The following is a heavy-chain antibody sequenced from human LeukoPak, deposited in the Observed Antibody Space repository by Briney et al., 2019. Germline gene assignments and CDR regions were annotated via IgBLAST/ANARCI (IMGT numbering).Heavy chain of an antibody. D-gene: IGHD6-19*01. V-gene: IGHV3-23*01. CDR2: ISGSGGST. CDR1: GFTFSSNA. J-gene: IGHJ4*02. CDR3: ARDLRSHQAGAFDY. Sequence: PGGSLRLSCVVSGFTFSSNAMNWVRQAPGKGLERVSAISGSGGSTYYTDSVKGRFTMSRGNSKNTLYLQMNSLRAEDTAIYFCARDLRSHQAGAFDYWGQGTLVTVSS.